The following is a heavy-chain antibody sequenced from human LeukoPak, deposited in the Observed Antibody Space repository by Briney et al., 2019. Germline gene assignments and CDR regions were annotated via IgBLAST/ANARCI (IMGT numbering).Heavy chain of an antibody. CDR1: GFTVSSNY. V-gene: IGHV3-21*04. CDR2: ISSSSSYI. J-gene: IGHJ4*02. CDR3: AKDIYDILTGSVIDY. Sequence: TGGSLRLSCAASGFTVSSNYMSWVRQAPGKGLEWVSSISSSSSYIYYADSVKGRFTISRDNAKNSLYLQMNSLRAEDTALYYCAKDIYDILTGSVIDYWGQGTLVTVSS. D-gene: IGHD3-9*01.